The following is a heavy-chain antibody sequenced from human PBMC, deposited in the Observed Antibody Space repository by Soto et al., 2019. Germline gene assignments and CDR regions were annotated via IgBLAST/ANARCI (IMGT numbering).Heavy chain of an antibody. D-gene: IGHD4-4*01. J-gene: IGHJ5*02. CDR3: ARSTTVTTFWFDP. CDR1: GGTFSSYT. Sequence: QVQLVQSGAEVKKPGSSVKVSCKASGGTFSSYTISWVRQAPGQGLEWMGRIIPILGIANYAQKFQGRVTITAEKSTSTAYMELSSLRSEDTAVYYCARSTTVTTFWFDPWGQGTLVTVSS. CDR2: IIPILGIA. V-gene: IGHV1-69*02.